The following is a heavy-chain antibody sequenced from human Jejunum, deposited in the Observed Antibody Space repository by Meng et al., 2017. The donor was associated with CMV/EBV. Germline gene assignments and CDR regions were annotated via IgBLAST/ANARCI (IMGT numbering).Heavy chain of an antibody. J-gene: IGHJ4*02. CDR2: IYASGSN. CDR1: GDSINRGDSY. CDR3: AREGTNSYYFDY. V-gene: IGHV4-30-4*01. D-gene: IGHD1-14*01. Sequence: QVQLQESGPGLVEPSQTLSLTCGVSGDSINRGDSYWSWIRQPPGKGLGWIGYIYASGSNSYNPSLESRVTISVDTSKTQFSLKGMSVTAADTAGYYCAREGTNSYYFDYWGQGTLVTVSS.